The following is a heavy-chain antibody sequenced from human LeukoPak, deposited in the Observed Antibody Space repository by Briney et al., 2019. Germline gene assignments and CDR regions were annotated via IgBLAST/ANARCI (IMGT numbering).Heavy chain of an antibody. J-gene: IGHJ4*02. Sequence: GGSLRLSCAASGFTFSSYGMNWVRQAPGKGLEWVSSITSSSSYIYYADSVKGRFTISRDNAKNSLYLQLNSLRAEDTAVYYCARDNVDTAKFYYFDYWGQGTLVTVSS. CDR1: GFTFSSYG. CDR2: ITSSSSYI. V-gene: IGHV3-21*01. D-gene: IGHD5-18*01. CDR3: ARDNVDTAKFYYFDY.